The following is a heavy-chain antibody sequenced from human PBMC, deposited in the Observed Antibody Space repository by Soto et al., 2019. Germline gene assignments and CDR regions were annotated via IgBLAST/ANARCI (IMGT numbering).Heavy chain of an antibody. D-gene: IGHD3-22*01. Sequence: QVQLVQSGAEVKNPGSSVKVSCKPSGNTLNTDTITWLRQAPGQGLEWMGRIIPVIGVGTYAQKFQDRVTITADKSTTTVYMEVPSLTSEDTATYYCAIGRTGSNGYYWAWGQGTQVTVS. V-gene: IGHV1-69*02. J-gene: IGHJ5*02. CDR1: GNTLNTDT. CDR3: AIGRTGSNGYYWA. CDR2: IIPVIGVG.